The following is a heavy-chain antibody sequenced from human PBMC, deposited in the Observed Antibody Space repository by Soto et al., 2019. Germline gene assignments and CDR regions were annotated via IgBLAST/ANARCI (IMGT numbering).Heavy chain of an antibody. CDR2: INHSGST. J-gene: IGHJ3*02. Sequence: QVQLQQWGAGLLKPSETLSLTCAVYGGSFSGYYWSWIRQPPGKGLEWIGEINHSGSTNYNPSLKSQXXIXVXXSKTQFSLKLSSVTAADTAVYYFARRWQRAMAFDIWGQGTMVTVSS. V-gene: IGHV4-34*01. CDR1: GGSFSGYY. CDR3: ARRWQRAMAFDI. D-gene: IGHD2-15*01.